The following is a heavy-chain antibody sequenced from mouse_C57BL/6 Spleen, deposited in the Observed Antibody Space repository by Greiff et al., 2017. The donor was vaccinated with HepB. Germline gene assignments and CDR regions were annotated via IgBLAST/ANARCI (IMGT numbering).Heavy chain of an antibody. V-gene: IGHV1-4*01. D-gene: IGHD3-2*02. CDR2: INPSSGYT. CDR3: GYDSSGWRYFDY. J-gene: IGHJ2*01. CDR1: GYTFTSYT. Sequence: VQLQQSGAELARPGASVKMSCKASGYTFTSYTMHWVKQRPGQGLEWIGYINPSSGYTKYNQKFKDKATLTADKSSSTAYMQLSSLTSEDSEGYYCGYDSSGWRYFDYWGQGTTLTVSS.